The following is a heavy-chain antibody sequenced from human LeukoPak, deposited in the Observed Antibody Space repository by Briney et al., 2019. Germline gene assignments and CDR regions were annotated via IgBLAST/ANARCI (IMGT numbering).Heavy chain of an antibody. D-gene: IGHD1-14*01. J-gene: IGHJ4*02. CDR3: ARTTNGYLDY. Sequence: SVKVSCKASGGTFSSYAISWVRQAPGQGLEWMGRIIPIFGTANYAQKFQGRVSITTDGSTSTAYMELSSLRSEDTAVYYCARTTNGYLDYWGQGTLVTVSS. CDR1: GGTFSSYA. V-gene: IGHV1-69*05. CDR2: IIPIFGTA.